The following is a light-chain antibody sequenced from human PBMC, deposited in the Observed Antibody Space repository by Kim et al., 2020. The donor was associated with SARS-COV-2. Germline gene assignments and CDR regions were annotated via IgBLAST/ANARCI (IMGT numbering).Light chain of an antibody. J-gene: IGKJ2*03. CDR2: WAS. V-gene: IGKV4-1*01. Sequence: RATLTGKASQTVLYNANNKNYLAWYQQKPGQAPKLLIYWASIRESGVSDRFSGSGSETDFTLPISSLQAEDVAVYYCQQYYSTPPSFGQGTKLEI. CDR1: QTVLYNANNKNY. CDR3: QQYYSTPPS.